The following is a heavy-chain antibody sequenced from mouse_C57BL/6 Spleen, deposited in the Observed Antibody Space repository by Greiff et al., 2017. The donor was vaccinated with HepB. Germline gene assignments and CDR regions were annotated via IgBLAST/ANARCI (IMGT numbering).Heavy chain of an antibody. CDR2: ISSGGDYI. J-gene: IGHJ1*03. D-gene: IGHD2-5*01. CDR1: GFTFSSYA. Sequence: DVQLVESGEGLVKPGGSLKLSCAASGFTFSSYAMSWVRQTPEKRLEWVAYISSGGDYIYYADTVKGRFTISRDNARNTLYLQMSSLKSEDTAMYYCTRDGAYYSNYDWYFDVWGTGTTVTVSS. CDR3: TRDGAYYSNYDWYFDV. V-gene: IGHV5-9-1*02.